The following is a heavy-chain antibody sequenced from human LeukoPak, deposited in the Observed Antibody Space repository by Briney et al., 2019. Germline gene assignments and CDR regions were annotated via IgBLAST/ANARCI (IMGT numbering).Heavy chain of an antibody. D-gene: IGHD3-9*01. Sequence: GESLKISCEGSGYSFTSYWIGWVRQMPGKGLEWMGIIYPGDSDTRYSPSFQGQVTISADKSISTAYLQWSSLKASDTAMYYCARTCEYYDILTGPTTERYFDYWGQGTLVTVSS. CDR3: ARTCEYYDILTGPTTERYFDY. CDR2: IYPGDSDT. V-gene: IGHV5-51*01. J-gene: IGHJ4*02. CDR1: GYSFTSYW.